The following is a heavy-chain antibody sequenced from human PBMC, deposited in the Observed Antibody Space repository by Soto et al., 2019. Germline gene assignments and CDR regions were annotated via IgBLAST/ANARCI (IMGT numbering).Heavy chain of an antibody. Sequence: QVQLVESGGGVVQPGRSLRLSCAASGFTFSSYAMHWVRQAPGKGLEWVAVISYDGSNKYYADSVKGRFTISRDNSKNTLYLQMNSLRAEDTAVSYCGRAPLGYYYYGMDVWGQGTTVTVSS. CDR2: ISYDGSNK. CDR3: GRAPLGYYYYGMDV. CDR1: GFTFSSYA. V-gene: IGHV3-30-3*01. J-gene: IGHJ6*02.